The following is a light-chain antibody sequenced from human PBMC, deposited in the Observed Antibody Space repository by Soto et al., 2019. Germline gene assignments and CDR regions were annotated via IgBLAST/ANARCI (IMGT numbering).Light chain of an antibody. J-gene: IGKJ1*01. V-gene: IGKV3-20*01. CDR3: QQYHTSPLT. CDR2: GAS. CDR1: QSVHNF. Sequence: EIVLTQSPATLSLSPGERAALSCKASQSVHNFLAWYQQKPGQAPRLLIYGASHRAPDIPDRFSGSGSGTDFTLTISRLEPEDFALYYCQQYHTSPLTFGQGTKVDIK.